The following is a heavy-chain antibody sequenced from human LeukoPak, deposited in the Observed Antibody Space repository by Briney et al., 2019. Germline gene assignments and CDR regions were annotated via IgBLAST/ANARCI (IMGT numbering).Heavy chain of an antibody. CDR1: GFTFSSYA. J-gene: IGHJ4*02. CDR3: AKKLEDIVLMVYAVPEAYFDY. Sequence: GGSLRLSCAASGFTFSSYAMSWVRQAPGKGLEWVSAISGSGGSTYYADSVKGRFTISRDNSKNTLYLQMNSLRAEDTAVYYCAKKLEDIVLMVYAVPEAYFDYWGQGTLVTVSS. D-gene: IGHD2-8*01. V-gene: IGHV3-23*01. CDR2: ISGSGGST.